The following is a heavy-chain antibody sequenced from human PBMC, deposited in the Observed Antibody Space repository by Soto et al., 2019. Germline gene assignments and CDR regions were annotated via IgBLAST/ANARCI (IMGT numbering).Heavy chain of an antibody. J-gene: IGHJ4*02. D-gene: IGHD5-18*01. Sequence: PGGSLRLSCAASGFTFSSYGMHWVRQAPGKGLEWVAVISYDGSNKYYADSVKGRFTISRDNSKNTLYLQMNSLRAEDTAVYYCALSPRGYSYGTPFDYWGQGTLVTVSS. CDR3: ALSPRGYSYGTPFDY. CDR1: GFTFSSYG. CDR2: ISYDGSNK. V-gene: IGHV3-30*03.